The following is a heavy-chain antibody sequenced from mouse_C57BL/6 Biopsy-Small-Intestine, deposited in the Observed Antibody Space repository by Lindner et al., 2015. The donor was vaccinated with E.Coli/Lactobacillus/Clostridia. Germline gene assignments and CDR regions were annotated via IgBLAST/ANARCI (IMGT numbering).Heavy chain of an antibody. V-gene: IGHV1-42*01. D-gene: IGHD2-10*01. CDR2: INPITGGT. J-gene: IGHJ2*01. Sequence: QLQESGPELVKPGASVMISCRASGFSSTGYYMNWVKQSPEKSLEWIGEINPITGGTTYNQKFKAKATLTVDKSSSTAYMQLKSLTSEDSAVYYCARSYYDNLDYWGQGTILTVSS. CDR1: GFSSTGYY. CDR3: ARSYYDNLDY.